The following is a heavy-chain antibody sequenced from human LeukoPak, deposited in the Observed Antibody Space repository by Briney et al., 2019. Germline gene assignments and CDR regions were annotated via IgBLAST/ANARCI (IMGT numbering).Heavy chain of an antibody. D-gene: IGHD4-17*01. Sequence: PSGTLSLTCAVSGGSISSSNWWSWVRQPPGKGLEWIGEIYHSGSTNYNPSLKSRVTISVDKSKNQFSLKLSSVTAADTAVYYCARAADYGDYEYYFDYWGQGTLVTVSS. J-gene: IGHJ4*02. CDR3: ARAADYGDYEYYFDY. CDR1: GGSISSSNW. CDR2: IYHSGST. V-gene: IGHV4-4*02.